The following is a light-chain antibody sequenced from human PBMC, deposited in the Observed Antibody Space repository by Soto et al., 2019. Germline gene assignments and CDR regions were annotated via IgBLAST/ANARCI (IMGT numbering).Light chain of an antibody. Sequence: QSVLTQPASVSGCPGQSITISCTGTRNDVGGYNYVSWYQHHPGKAPKLIISQVSNRPSGVSNRFSASKSGNTASLTISGLQAEDESDYYCSSYTNSSAFYVFGTGTKVTVL. CDR3: SSYTNSSAFYV. V-gene: IGLV2-14*01. CDR1: RNDVGGYNY. CDR2: QVS. J-gene: IGLJ1*01.